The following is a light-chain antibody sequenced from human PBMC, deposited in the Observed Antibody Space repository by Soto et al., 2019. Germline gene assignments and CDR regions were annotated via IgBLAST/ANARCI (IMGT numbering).Light chain of an antibody. CDR3: QQQISWTLT. V-gene: IGKV3-11*01. CDR2: DAS. J-gene: IGKJ4*01. CDR1: QNIGTP. Sequence: EIALTQSPATPSLSPGERATLSCRAGQNIGTPLVWSQQKPGQSPRLLIYDASNRATGIPTRFSDTGSGTDFTLTISHLENEDVAVYYGQQQISWTLTFGGGTKVDI.